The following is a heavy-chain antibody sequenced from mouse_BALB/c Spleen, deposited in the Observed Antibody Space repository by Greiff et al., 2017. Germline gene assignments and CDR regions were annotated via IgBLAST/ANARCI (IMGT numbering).Heavy chain of an antibody. J-gene: IGHJ3*01. V-gene: IGHV5-6-3*01. D-gene: IGHD2-14*01. CDR1: GFTFSSYG. Sequence: EVKVVESGGGLVQPGGSLKLSCAASGFTFSSYGMSWVRQTPDKRLELVATINSNGGSTYYPDSVKGRFTISRDNAKNTLYLQMSSLKSEDTAMYYCAREGDYRSFWFAYWGQGTLVTVSA. CDR2: INSNGGST. CDR3: AREGDYRSFWFAY.